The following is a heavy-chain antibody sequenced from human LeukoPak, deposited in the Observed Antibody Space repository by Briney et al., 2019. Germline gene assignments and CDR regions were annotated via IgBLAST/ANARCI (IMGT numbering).Heavy chain of an antibody. CDR1: GGTFSSYA. Sequence: AASVKVSRKASGGTFSSYAISWVRQAPGQGLEWMGRIIPIFGIANYAQKFQGRVTIAADKSTSTAYMELSSLRSEDTAVYYRARAAYCGGDCHTNFDYWGQGTLVTVSS. J-gene: IGHJ4*02. CDR3: ARAAYCGGDCHTNFDY. CDR2: IIPIFGIA. D-gene: IGHD2-21*02. V-gene: IGHV1-69*04.